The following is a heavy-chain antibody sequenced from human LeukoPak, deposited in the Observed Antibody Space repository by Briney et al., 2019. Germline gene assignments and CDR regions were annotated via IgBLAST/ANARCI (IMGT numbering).Heavy chain of an antibody. CDR3: AKDEPDYGDSPYYFDY. CDR2: ISGSGGST. Sequence: GGSLRLSCAASGFTFSSYAMSWVRQAPGKGLEWVSAISGSGGSTYYADSVKGRFTISRDNSKNTLYLQMNSLRAEDTAVYYCAKDEPDYGDSPYYFDYWGQGTLVTVSS. J-gene: IGHJ4*02. V-gene: IGHV3-23*01. CDR1: GFTFSSYA. D-gene: IGHD4-17*01.